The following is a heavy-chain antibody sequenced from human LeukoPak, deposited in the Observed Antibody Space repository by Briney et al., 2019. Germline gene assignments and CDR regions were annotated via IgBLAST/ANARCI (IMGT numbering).Heavy chain of an antibody. CDR2: MNPDIGNT. V-gene: IGHV1-8*01. CDR3: ARSLSLVRGVIHYFDN. Sequence: ASVKVSCKASGYTFPNYDISWVRQATGQGLEWMGWMNPDIGNTAYVQKFQGRVTMTRNTSISTAYMELSSLRSEDTAVYYCARSLSLVRGVIHYFDNWGQGTLVTVSS. D-gene: IGHD3-10*01. J-gene: IGHJ4*02. CDR1: GYTFPNYD.